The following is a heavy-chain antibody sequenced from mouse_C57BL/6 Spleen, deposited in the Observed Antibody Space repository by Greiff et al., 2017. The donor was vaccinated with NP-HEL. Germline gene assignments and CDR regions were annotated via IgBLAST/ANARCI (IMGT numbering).Heavy chain of an antibody. J-gene: IGHJ3*01. Sequence: EVKLEESGGGLVKPGGSLKLSCAASGFTFSSYAMSWVRQTPEKRLEWVATISDGGSYTYYPDNVKGRFTISRDNAKNNLYLQMSHLKSEDTAMYYCARDQDGSSHRGFAYWGQGTLVTVSA. CDR2: ISDGGSYT. CDR3: ARDQDGSSHRGFAY. CDR1: GFTFSSYA. V-gene: IGHV5-4*01. D-gene: IGHD1-1*01.